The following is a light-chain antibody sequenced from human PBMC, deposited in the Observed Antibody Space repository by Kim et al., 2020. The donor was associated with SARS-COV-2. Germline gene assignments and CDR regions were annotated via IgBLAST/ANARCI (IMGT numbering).Light chain of an antibody. J-gene: IGKJ2*01. Sequence: DIQMTQSPSSLSASTGDRVTITCRASQDIGSNLNWYQQRPGKGPKLLIYDTSNLDSGTPSRFSGSGSGRDFTLTIFNVQPEDVATYICQQYAALPMYTFGQGTKLEI. CDR3: QQYAALPMYT. CDR2: DTS. V-gene: IGKV1-33*01. CDR1: QDIGSN.